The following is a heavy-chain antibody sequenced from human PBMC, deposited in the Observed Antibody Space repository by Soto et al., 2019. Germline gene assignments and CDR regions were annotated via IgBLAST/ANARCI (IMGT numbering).Heavy chain of an antibody. Sequence: QVQLQESGPGLVKPSQTLSLTCTVSGGSISSGGYYWSWIRQHPGKGVEWIGYIYYSGSTYYNPSLKSRVTISVDTSKNQSSLKLTSVTAADTAVYYWAREQEDWGRTYDYWGQGTLVTVSS. CDR1: GGSISSGGYY. CDR2: IYYSGST. J-gene: IGHJ4*02. D-gene: IGHD7-27*01. CDR3: AREQEDWGRTYDY. V-gene: IGHV4-31*03.